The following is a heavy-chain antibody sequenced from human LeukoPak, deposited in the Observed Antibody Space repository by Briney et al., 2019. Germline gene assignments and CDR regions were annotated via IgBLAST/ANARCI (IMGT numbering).Heavy chain of an antibody. CDR3: ARDRYGSGSYFDY. D-gene: IGHD3-10*01. Sequence: PSETLSLTCTVSGYSISSGYYWGWIRQPPGKGLEWIGSIYHSGSTYYNPSLKSRVTISVDTSKNQFSLKLSSVTAADTAVYYCARDRYGSGSYFDYWGQGTLVTVSS. CDR1: GYSISSGYY. J-gene: IGHJ4*02. CDR2: IYHSGST. V-gene: IGHV4-38-2*02.